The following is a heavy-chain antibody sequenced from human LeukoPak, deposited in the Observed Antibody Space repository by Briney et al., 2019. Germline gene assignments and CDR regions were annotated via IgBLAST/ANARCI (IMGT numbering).Heavy chain of an antibody. V-gene: IGHV2-5*02. CDR3: AHRARGYRFDS. CDR2: IYWDDDM. D-gene: IGHD5-12*01. J-gene: IGHJ4*02. CDR1: GFSLSTSGVG. Sequence: SGPTLVKPTQTLTLTCTFSGFSLSTSGVGLAWIRQPPGKALEWLALIYWDDDMRYSPSPKTRLTITKDTSKNQVVLTMTDMDPVDTATYFCAHRARGYRFDSWGQGTLVTVSS.